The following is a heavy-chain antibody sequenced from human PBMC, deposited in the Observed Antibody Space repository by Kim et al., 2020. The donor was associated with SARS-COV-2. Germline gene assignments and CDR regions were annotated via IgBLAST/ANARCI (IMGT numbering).Heavy chain of an antibody. V-gene: IGHV1-69*13. CDR1: GGTFSSYA. J-gene: IGHJ4*02. CDR3: ARNLVDTAMDTQPADY. Sequence: SVKVSCKASGGTFSSYAISWVRQAPGQGLEWMGGIIPIFGTANYAQKFQGRVTITADESTSTAYMELSSLRSEDTAVYYCARNLVDTAMDTQPADYWGQGTLVTVSS. CDR2: IIPIFGTA. D-gene: IGHD5-18*01.